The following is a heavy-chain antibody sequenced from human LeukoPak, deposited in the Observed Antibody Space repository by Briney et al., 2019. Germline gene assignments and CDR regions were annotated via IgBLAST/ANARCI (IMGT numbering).Heavy chain of an antibody. D-gene: IGHD3-16*01. CDR3: ARATGGGYDY. J-gene: IGHJ4*02. Sequence: PSQTLSLTCAVSGGSISSGGYSWSWIRQPPGNGLEWIGYIYYSGSTYYNPSLKSRVTISVDTSKNQFSLKLSSVTAADTAVYYCARATGGGYDYWGQGTLVTVSS. CDR1: GGSISSGGYS. V-gene: IGHV4-30-4*07. CDR2: IYYSGST.